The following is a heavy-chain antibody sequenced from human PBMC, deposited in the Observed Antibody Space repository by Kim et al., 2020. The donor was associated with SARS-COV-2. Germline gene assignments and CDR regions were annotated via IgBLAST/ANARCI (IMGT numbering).Heavy chain of an antibody. CDR2: ISHSGRS. J-gene: IGHJ4*02. CDR3: ARSGARSDSRDS. CDR1: GGSFSDHY. Sequence: SETLSLTCAVYGGSFSDHYWSWTRQPPGKGLQWIGEISHSGRSNYSPPLKSRVTISVDTSKNQFSLKLNSVSASDTALYFCARSGARSDSRDSWGQGTQV. D-gene: IGHD2-15*01. V-gene: IGHV4-34*01.